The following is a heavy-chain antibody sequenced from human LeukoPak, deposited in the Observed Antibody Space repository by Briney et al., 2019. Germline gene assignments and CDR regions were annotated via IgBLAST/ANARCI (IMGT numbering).Heavy chain of an antibody. Sequence: SGTLSLTCTVSGYSMRSGYYWGWIRQPPGKGLEWIGSTYHSGSTNYNPSLKSRVTISVDTSKNQFSLKLNSVTAADTAVYYCARVPHGETVFGVVLYWLDPWGQGTLVTVFS. J-gene: IGHJ5*02. CDR3: ARVPHGETVFGVVLYWLDP. V-gene: IGHV4-38-2*02. D-gene: IGHD3-3*01. CDR1: GYSMRSGYY. CDR2: TYHSGST.